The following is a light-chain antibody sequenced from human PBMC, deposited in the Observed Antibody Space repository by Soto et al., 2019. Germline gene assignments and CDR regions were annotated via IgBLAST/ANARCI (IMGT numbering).Light chain of an antibody. V-gene: IGLV2-14*01. J-gene: IGLJ1*01. CDR1: SSDVGGYNY. Sequence: QSALTQPASVSGSPGQSITISCTGTSSDVGGYNYVSWYQHHPGKAPKLMIYEVRNRPSGVSNRFSGSKSGNTASLTISGLQAEDEADYYCTSYTGTSPYVFGTGTKLTVL. CDR3: TSYTGTSPYV. CDR2: EVR.